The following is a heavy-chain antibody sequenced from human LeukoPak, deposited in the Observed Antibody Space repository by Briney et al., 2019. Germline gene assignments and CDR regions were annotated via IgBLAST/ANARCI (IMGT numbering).Heavy chain of an antibody. Sequence: GGSLRLSCAAPGFSFSSNWMGWVRQAPGKGLEWVAHIKRDGSQKYYLDSVKGRFTISRDNAKNSLYLQMNSLRVEDTAMYYCGYGSGWIFDCRGQGALVTVSS. CDR1: GFSFSSNW. CDR3: GYGSGWIFDC. J-gene: IGHJ4*02. CDR2: IKRDGSQK. D-gene: IGHD6-19*01. V-gene: IGHV3-7*01.